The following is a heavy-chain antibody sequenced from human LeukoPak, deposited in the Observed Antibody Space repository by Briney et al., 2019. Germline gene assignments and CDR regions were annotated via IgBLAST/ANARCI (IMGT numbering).Heavy chain of an antibody. V-gene: IGHV3-23*01. Sequence: GGSLRLSCAASGFTLSDYPMTWVRQAPGKGLQWVSLFDRGSLDTYYADSVEGLFTISRDNSKNTLYLQMNSLRAEDTAVYYCAKDGRKYCSGGSCYNNYYYGMDVWGQGTTVTVSS. J-gene: IGHJ6*02. CDR3: AKDGRKYCSGGSCYNNYYYGMDV. CDR2: FDRGSLDT. D-gene: IGHD2-15*01. CDR1: GFTLSDYP.